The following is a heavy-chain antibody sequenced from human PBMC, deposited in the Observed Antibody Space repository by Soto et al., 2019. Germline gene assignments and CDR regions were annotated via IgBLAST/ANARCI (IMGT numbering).Heavy chain of an antibody. CDR2: ISYDGSNK. Sequence: QVQLVASGGGVVQPGRSLRLSCAASGFTFSSYAMHWVRQAPGKGLEWVAVISYDGSNKYYADSVKGRCTISRDNSKNTLYLQMNSLRAEDTAVYYCARERQQLANWFDPWGQGTLVTVSS. J-gene: IGHJ5*02. CDR1: GFTFSSYA. V-gene: IGHV3-30-3*01. CDR3: ARERQQLANWFDP. D-gene: IGHD6-13*01.